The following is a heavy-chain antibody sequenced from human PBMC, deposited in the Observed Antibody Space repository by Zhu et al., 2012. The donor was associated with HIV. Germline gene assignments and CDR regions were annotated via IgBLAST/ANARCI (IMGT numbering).Heavy chain of an antibody. Sequence: EVQLMESGGGFVQPGGSLRLSCAASGFTFSSYWMYWVRQVPGKGLVWVSRINSDGSSISYADFVKGRFTISRDNAKNTLYLQMNSLRAEDTAIYYCARDRGRGLDPWGQGTLVTVSS. V-gene: IGHV3-74*01. CDR2: INSDGSSI. J-gene: IGHJ5*02. CDR3: ARDRGRGLDP. CDR1: GFTFSSYW.